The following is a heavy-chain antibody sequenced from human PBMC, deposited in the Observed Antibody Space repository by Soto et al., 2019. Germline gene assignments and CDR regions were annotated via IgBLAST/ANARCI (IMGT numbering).Heavy chain of an antibody. CDR1: GYTFTKFH. CDR2: IDPSGGVT. J-gene: IGHJ4*02. V-gene: IGHV1-46*01. D-gene: IGHD3-3*01. CDR3: ARRPSKYDFWSGYYMSHGYFDY. Sequence: GASVKVSCKASGYTFTKFHIHWVRQAPGQGLEWMGMIDPSGGVTRDAQRFQGRITMTSDTSTSSVYMELRGLTSEDTAVYYCARRPSKYDFWSGYYMSHGYFDYWGQGTLVTVSS.